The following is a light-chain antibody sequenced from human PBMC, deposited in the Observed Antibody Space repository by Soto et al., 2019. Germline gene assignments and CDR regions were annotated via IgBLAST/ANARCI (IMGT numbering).Light chain of an antibody. V-gene: IGLV2-14*01. Sequence: QSVLTQPASVSGSPGQSITISCTGISSDLGGNNYVSWYQQHPGKAPKLMIYGVSNRPSGVSNRFSGSKSGNTASLTISGLQAEDESDYYCSSYTASTTLFGGGTKVTVL. J-gene: IGLJ3*02. CDR2: GVS. CDR3: SSYTASTTL. CDR1: SSDLGGNNY.